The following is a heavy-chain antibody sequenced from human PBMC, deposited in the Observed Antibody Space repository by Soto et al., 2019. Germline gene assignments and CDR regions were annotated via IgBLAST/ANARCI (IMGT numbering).Heavy chain of an antibody. V-gene: IGHV3-30*18. CDR1: GFTFSSYG. D-gene: IGHD5-12*01. CDR2: ISYDGSNK. Sequence: PGGSLRLSCAASGFTFSSYGMHWVRQAPGKGLEWVAVISYDGSNKYYADSVKGRFTISRDNSKNTLYLQMNSLRAEDTAVYYCAKDRDGYNFGDYFDYWGQGTLVTVSS. J-gene: IGHJ4*02. CDR3: AKDRDGYNFGDYFDY.